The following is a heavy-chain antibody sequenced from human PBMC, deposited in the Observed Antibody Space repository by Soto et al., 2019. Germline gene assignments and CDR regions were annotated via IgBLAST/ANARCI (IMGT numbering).Heavy chain of an antibody. Sequence: SETLSLTCTVSGGSISSGDYYWSWIRQPPGKGLEWIGYIYYSGSTYYNPSLKSRVTISVDTSKNQFSLKLSSVTAADTAVYYCARGRGGYYYNADHWGQGTLVTVSS. CDR2: IYYSGST. CDR3: ARGRGGYYYNADH. V-gene: IGHV4-30-4*01. CDR1: GGSISSGDYY. D-gene: IGHD3-22*01. J-gene: IGHJ4*02.